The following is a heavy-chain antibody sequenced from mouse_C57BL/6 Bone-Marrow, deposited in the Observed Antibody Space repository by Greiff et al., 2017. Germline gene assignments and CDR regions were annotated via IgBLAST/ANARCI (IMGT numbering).Heavy chain of an antibody. V-gene: IGHV14-4*01. CDR2: IDPENGDT. J-gene: IGHJ3*01. CDR1: GFNIKDDY. CDR3: TRGEYGYYGFAY. Sequence: VHVKQSGAELVRPGASVKLSCTASGFNIKDDYMHWVKQRPEQGLEWIGWIDPENGDTEYASKFQGKATITADTSSNTAYLQLSSLTSEDTAVYYCTRGEYGYYGFAYWGQGTLVTVSA. D-gene: IGHD2-10*02.